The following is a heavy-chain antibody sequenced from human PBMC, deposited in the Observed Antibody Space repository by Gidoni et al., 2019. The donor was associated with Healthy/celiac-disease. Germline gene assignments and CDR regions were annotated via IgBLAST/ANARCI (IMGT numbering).Heavy chain of an antibody. Sequence: QVQLVESGGGVVQPGSSLLLSCAASGFPFSSYGMHWVRQAPGKGLEWVEVISNDGSNKYYADSVKGRFTISRDNSKNTLYLQMNSLRAEDTAVYYCAKDGGYGHYFDYWGQGTLVTVSS. D-gene: IGHD5-12*01. CDR2: ISNDGSNK. J-gene: IGHJ4*02. V-gene: IGHV3-30*18. CDR1: GFPFSSYG. CDR3: AKDGGYGHYFDY.